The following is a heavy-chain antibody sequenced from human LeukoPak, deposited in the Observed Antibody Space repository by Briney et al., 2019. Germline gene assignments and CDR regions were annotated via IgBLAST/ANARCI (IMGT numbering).Heavy chain of an antibody. J-gene: IGHJ4*02. CDR3: ARSRYYHYYFDY. CDR1: GGSISSSSYY. V-gene: IGHV4-39*07. D-gene: IGHD3-22*01. Sequence: PSETLSLTCTVSGGSISSSSYYWGWIRQPPGKGLEWIGSIYYSGSTYYNPSLKSRVTISVDTSKNQFSLKLSSVTAADTAVYYCARSRYYHYYFDYWGQGTLVTVSS. CDR2: IYYSGST.